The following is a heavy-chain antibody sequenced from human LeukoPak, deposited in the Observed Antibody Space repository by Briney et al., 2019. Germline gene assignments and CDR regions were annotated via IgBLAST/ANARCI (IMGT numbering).Heavy chain of an antibody. Sequence: GGSLRLSCAASGFTVSSNYMSWVRQAPGKGLEWVSVIYSGGSTYYADSVKGRFTISRDNSKNTLYLQMNSLRAGDTAVYYCARGGSSGWSRGGYYYYGMDVWGQGTTVTVSS. V-gene: IGHV3-53*01. D-gene: IGHD6-19*01. J-gene: IGHJ6*02. CDR3: ARGGSSGWSRGGYYYYGMDV. CDR1: GFTVSSNY. CDR2: IYSGGST.